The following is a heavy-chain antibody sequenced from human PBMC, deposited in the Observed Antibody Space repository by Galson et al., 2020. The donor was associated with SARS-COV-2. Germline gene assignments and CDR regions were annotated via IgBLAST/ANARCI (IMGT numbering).Heavy chain of an antibody. D-gene: IGHD3-3*01. CDR1: GFSLSTSGVG. J-gene: IGHJ6*02. CDR3: AHRVEVWSGTYYYYGMDV. Sequence: KMSGPTLVKPTQTLTLTCTFSGFSLSTSGVGVGWIRQPPGKALEWLALIYWDDDKRYSPSLKSRLTITKDTSKNQVVLTMTNMDPVDTATYYCAHRVEVWSGTYYYYGMDVWGQGTTVTVSS. V-gene: IGHV2-5*02. CDR2: IYWDDDK.